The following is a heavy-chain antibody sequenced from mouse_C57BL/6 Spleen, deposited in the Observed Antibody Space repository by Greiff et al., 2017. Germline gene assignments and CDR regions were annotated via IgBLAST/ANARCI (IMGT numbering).Heavy chain of an antibody. J-gene: IGHJ4*01. Sequence: EVQLQQSGPELVKPGASVKISCKASGYTFTDYYMNWVKQSHGKSLEWIGDINPTNGGTRYNQKFKGKATLTVDKSSSTAYMELRSLTSADSAVYYCAREDYGSSYDAMDYWGQGTSVTVSS. CDR1: GYTFTDYY. CDR3: AREDYGSSYDAMDY. V-gene: IGHV1-26*01. CDR2: INPTNGGT. D-gene: IGHD1-1*01.